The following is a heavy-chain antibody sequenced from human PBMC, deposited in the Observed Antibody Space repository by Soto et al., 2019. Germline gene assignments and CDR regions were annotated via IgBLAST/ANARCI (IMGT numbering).Heavy chain of an antibody. V-gene: IGHV3-7*01. CDR3: VRATIAYCGGDCYTHAFDI. D-gene: IGHD2-21*02. J-gene: IGHJ3*02. CDR2: IKQDGSEK. Sequence: HPGGSLRLSCAASGFTFSSYWMSWVRQAPGKGLEWVANIKQDGSEKYYVDSVKGRFTISRDNAKNSLYLQMNSLRAEDTAVYYCVRATIAYCGGDCYTHAFDIWGQGTMVTVSS. CDR1: GFTFSSYW.